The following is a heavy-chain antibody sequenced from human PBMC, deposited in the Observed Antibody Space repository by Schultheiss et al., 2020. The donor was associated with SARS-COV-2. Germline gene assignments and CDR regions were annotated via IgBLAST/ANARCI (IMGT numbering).Heavy chain of an antibody. J-gene: IGHJ6*02. CDR3: ARAEYLDYGMDV. V-gene: IGHV3-64*04. Sequence: GGSLRLSCAASGFTFSSYAMHWVRQAPGKGLEYVSAISGSGGSTYYADSVKGRFTISRDNSKNTLYLQMNSLRAEDTAVYYCARAEYLDYGMDVWGQGTTVTVSS. D-gene: IGHD2-2*01. CDR2: ISGSGGST. CDR1: GFTFSSYA.